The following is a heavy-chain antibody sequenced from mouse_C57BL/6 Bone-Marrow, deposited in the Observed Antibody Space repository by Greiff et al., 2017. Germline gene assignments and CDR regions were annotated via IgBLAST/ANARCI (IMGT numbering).Heavy chain of an antibody. J-gene: IGHJ1*03. Sequence: VKPGASVKISCKASGYSFTDYNMNWVKQSNGKSLEWIGVINPNYGTTSYNQKFKGKATLTVDQSSSTAYMQLNSRTSEDSAVYYCARWGDGYFHWYFDVWGTGTTVTVSS. CDR3: ARWGDGYFHWYFDV. V-gene: IGHV1-39*01. D-gene: IGHD2-3*01. CDR1: GYSFTDYN. CDR2: INPNYGTT.